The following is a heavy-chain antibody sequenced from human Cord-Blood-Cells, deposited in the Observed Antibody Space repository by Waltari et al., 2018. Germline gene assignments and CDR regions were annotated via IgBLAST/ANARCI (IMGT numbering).Heavy chain of an antibody. CDR1: GYTFTSYD. V-gene: IGHV1-8*03. CDR2: MNPNSGNT. D-gene: IGHD3-3*01. J-gene: IGHJ6*03. Sequence: QVQLVQSGAEVKKPGASVKVSCKASGYTFTSYDINWVRQATGQGLEWMGWMNPNSGNTGYAQKFQGRVTITRNTSISTAYMELSSLRSEDTAVYYCARGSGRYDFWSGYYYYYYMDVWGKGTTVTVSS. CDR3: ARGSGRYDFWSGYYYYYYMDV.